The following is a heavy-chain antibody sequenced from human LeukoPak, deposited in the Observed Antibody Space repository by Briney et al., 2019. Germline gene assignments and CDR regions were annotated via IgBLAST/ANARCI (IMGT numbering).Heavy chain of an antibody. J-gene: IGHJ4*02. CDR1: GGTFSSYA. D-gene: IGHD3-9*01. Sequence: GASVKVSCKASGGTFSSYAISWVRQAPGQGLEWMGGIIPIFGTANYAQKFQGRVTITADESTSTAYMELSSLRSEDTAVYYCARDSSDILTGYSYFDYWGQGTLVTVSS. CDR3: ARDSSDILTGYSYFDY. V-gene: IGHV1-69*13. CDR2: IIPIFGTA.